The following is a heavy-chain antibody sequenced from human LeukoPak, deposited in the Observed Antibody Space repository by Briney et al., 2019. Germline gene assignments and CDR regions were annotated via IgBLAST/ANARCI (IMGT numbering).Heavy chain of an antibody. Sequence: PSETLSLTCAVYGGSFSGYYWSWIRQPPGKGLEWIGEINHSGSTNYNPPLKSRVTISVDTSKNQFSLKLSSVTAADTAVYYCARGTQGYCSSTSCRGGGLDYWGQGTLVTVSS. V-gene: IGHV4-34*01. J-gene: IGHJ4*02. CDR1: GGSFSGYY. CDR2: INHSGST. CDR3: ARGTQGYCSSTSCRGGGLDY. D-gene: IGHD2-2*01.